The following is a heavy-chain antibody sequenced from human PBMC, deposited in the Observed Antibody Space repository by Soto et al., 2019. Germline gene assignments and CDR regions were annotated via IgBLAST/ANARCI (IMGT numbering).Heavy chain of an antibody. V-gene: IGHV3-23*01. CDR1: GFTFSSYA. J-gene: IGHJ4*02. Sequence: GGSLRLSCAASGFTFSSYAMTWVRQAPGKGLEWVSGISGRGENTYYADSVKGRFTISRDKSKRTLYLQMDSLRAEDTAVYYCAKGPDYYDSSGYPGLDYWGQGTLVTVSS. CDR3: AKGPDYYDSSGYPGLDY. D-gene: IGHD3-22*01. CDR2: ISGRGENT.